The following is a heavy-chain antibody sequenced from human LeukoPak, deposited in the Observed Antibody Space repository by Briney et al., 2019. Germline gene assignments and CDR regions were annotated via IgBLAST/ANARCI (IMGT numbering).Heavy chain of an antibody. V-gene: IGHV4-38-2*01. Sequence: SETLSLTCAVSGYSISSGYYWGWIRQPPGKGLEWIGSIYHSGSTYYNPSLKSRVTISVDTSKNQFSLKLSSVTAADKAVYYCASVSPGGWYSWRRAFDIWGQGTMVTVSS. CDR2: IYHSGST. CDR3: ASVSPGGWYSWRRAFDI. J-gene: IGHJ3*02. CDR1: GYSISSGYY. D-gene: IGHD6-19*01.